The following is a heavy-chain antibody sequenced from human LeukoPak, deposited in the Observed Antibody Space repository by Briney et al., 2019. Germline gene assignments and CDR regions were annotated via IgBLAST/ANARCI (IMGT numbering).Heavy chain of an antibody. CDR1: GYTFTTYF. CDR3: ARFPDSWNYDY. J-gene: IGHJ4*02. V-gene: IGHV1-2*02. Sequence: ASVKVSCKASGYTFTTYFIHWVRQDPGQGLQWMGWINPNNGDTNYAQKFQGRVTLTRDTSISAVYMDLSSLRSDDTAVYYCARFPDSWNYDYWGQGTLVTVSS. CDR2: INPNNGDT. D-gene: IGHD1-7*01.